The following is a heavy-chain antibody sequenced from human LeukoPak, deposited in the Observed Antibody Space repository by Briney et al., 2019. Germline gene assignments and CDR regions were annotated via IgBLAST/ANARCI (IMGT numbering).Heavy chain of an antibody. CDR1: GYTFISYG. CDR3: ARNQYSGSYSPRDGMDV. J-gene: IGHJ6*04. CDR2: ISAYNGNT. D-gene: IGHD1-26*01. Sequence: ASVKVSCKASGYTFISYGISWVRHAPGQGLEWMGWISAYNGNTNYAQKLQGRVTMTTDTSTSTAYMELRSLRSDDTAVYYCARNQYSGSYSPRDGMDVWGKGTTVTVSS. V-gene: IGHV1-18*01.